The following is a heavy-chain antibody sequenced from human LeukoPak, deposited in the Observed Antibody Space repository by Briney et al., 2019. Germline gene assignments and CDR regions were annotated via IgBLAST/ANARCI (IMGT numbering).Heavy chain of an antibody. Sequence: GGSLRLSCAASEFTFSSYSMNWVRQAPGKGLEWVSYITNSGNSKSYADSVKGRFTISRDNTKNSLYLQMNGLRAEDTAVYYCARGIAARHFDYWGQGTLVTVSS. J-gene: IGHJ4*02. CDR2: ITNSGNSK. CDR3: ARGIAARHFDY. D-gene: IGHD6-6*01. CDR1: EFTFSSYS. V-gene: IGHV3-48*01.